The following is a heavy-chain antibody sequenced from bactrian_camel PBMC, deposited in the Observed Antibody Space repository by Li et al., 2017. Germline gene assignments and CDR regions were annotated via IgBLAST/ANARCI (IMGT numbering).Heavy chain of an antibody. J-gene: IGHJ4*01. V-gene: IGHV3S53*01. CDR2: IAADGST. CDR1: GYSNTMKTRY. D-gene: IGHD2*01. Sequence: HVQLVESGGGSVQAGGSLRLSCVGSGYSNTMKTRYIGWYRQAAGKQREWVSTIAADGSTRYADSVKGRFTISKDSGSDSAYLQMNGLKPEDTDMYFCQPVGSLLGGGAWCLSNYRGQGTQVTVS. CDR3: QPVGSLLGGGAWCLSNY.